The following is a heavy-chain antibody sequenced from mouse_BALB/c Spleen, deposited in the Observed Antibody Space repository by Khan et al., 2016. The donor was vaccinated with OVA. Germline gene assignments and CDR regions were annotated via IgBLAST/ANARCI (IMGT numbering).Heavy chain of an antibody. CDR1: GYTFTSYT. J-gene: IGHJ3*01. Sequence: VQLRQSGAELARPGASVKMSCKASGYTFTSYTMHWVKQRPGQGLEWIGYINPSSGYTTYNQKFKDKATLTADNSSSTAYLQLSSLTSEDSAVYYCAREGAYYRSDGWFAYWGQGTLVTVSA. V-gene: IGHV1-4*01. CDR2: INPSSGYT. D-gene: IGHD2-14*01. CDR3: AREGAYYRSDGWFAY.